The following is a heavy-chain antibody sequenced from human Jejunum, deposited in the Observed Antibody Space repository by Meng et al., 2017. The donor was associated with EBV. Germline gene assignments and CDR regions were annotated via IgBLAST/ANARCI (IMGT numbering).Heavy chain of an antibody. CDR2: ISSTTTYI. D-gene: IGHD6-19*01. CDR1: GFDFNIYA. CDR3: ARYSSGWHSDVDY. Sequence: EVQLVESGGGPVQPGGSLRLSCAASGFDFNIYALTWVRQAPGKGLEWVSVISSTTTYIYYADSVRGRFTISRDNAENSLYLQMNSLRADDTAVYYCARYSSGWHSDVDYWGQGTLVTVSS. V-gene: IGHV3-21*01. J-gene: IGHJ4*02.